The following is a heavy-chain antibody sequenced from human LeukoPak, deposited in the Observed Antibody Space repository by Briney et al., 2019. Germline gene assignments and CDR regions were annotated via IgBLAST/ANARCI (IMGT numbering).Heavy chain of an antibody. D-gene: IGHD4-17*01. CDR3: ARGHDEYGDYYFDY. J-gene: IGHJ4*02. Sequence: PSETLSLTXTVSGGSISSYYWSWIRQPPGKGLEWIGEINHSGSTNYNPSLKSRVTISVDTSKNQFSLKLNSVTAADTAVYYCARGHDEYGDYYFDYWGQGTLVTVSS. V-gene: IGHV4-34*01. CDR2: INHSGST. CDR1: GGSISSYY.